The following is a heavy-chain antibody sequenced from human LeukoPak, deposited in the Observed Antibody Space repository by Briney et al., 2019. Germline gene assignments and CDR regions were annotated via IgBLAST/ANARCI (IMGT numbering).Heavy chain of an antibody. CDR3: TTVTMVRDYDY. J-gene: IGHJ4*02. D-gene: IGHD3-10*01. CDR1: GFPFSDDW. Sequence: GGSLRLSCAASGFPFSDDWMSWVRQVPGKGLEWVGRIEKKGDGGTTDYAAPVKGRFTISRDDSKNTLYLEMSNLKIEDTAVYYCTTVTMVRDYDYWGQGTLVTVSS. V-gene: IGHV3-15*04. CDR2: IEKKGDGGTT.